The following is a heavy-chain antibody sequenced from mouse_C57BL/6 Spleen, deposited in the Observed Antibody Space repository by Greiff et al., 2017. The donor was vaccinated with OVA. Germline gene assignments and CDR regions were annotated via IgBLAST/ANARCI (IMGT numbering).Heavy chain of an antibody. CDR1: CYTFTSYW. Sequence: QVQLQQPGAELVLPVASVKLSCKASCYTFTSYWMHWVKQRPGHGLEWIGEIDPSDSYTNYNQKFKGKSTLTVDKSSSTAYMQLSSLTSEDSAVYYCARPVHFGGDAMDYWGQGTSVTVSS. CDR2: IDPSDSYT. CDR3: ARPVHFGGDAMDY. J-gene: IGHJ4*01. V-gene: IGHV1-69*01. D-gene: IGHD3-1*01.